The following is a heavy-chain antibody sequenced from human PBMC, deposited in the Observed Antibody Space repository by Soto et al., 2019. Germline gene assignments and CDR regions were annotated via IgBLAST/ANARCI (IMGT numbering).Heavy chain of an antibody. Sequence: QVQLVQSGAEVKRPGASVKVSCKTPGNFCSKFGISWVRQAPGQGLEWMGWINGHTGSTNYAPKFRGRVTMTTDTSTGILYMELSSPTSDDTAVYYCGRDGDQWDPRYLDYWGQGTLVSV. CDR1: GNFCSKFG. D-gene: IGHD1-26*01. CDR2: INGHTGST. J-gene: IGHJ4*02. CDR3: GRDGDQWDPRYLDY. V-gene: IGHV1-18*01.